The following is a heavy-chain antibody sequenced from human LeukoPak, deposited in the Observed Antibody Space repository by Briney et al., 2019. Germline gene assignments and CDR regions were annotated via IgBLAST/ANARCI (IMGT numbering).Heavy chain of an antibody. D-gene: IGHD4-23*01. CDR3: ARGLVYGGNSMGFDY. Sequence: ASVKVSCKASGYTFTGYYMHWVRQAPGQGLEWMGWINPNSGGTNYAQKFQGWVTMTRDTSISTAYMELSSLRSEDTAVYYCARGLVYGGNSMGFDYWGQGTLVTVSS. J-gene: IGHJ4*02. V-gene: IGHV1-2*04. CDR1: GYTFTGYY. CDR2: INPNSGGT.